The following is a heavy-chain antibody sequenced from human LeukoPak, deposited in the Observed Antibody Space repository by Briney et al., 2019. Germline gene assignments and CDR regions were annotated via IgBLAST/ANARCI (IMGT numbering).Heavy chain of an antibody. CDR3: AKHGDYYNWYFDL. CDR1: GFTFSSYA. V-gene: IGHV3-23*01. J-gene: IGHJ2*01. Sequence: GGSLRLSCAASGFTFSSYAMSWVRQAPGKGLEWVSAISGSGGSTYYADSVKGRFTISRDNSKNTLCLQMNSLRAEDTAVYYCAKHGDYYNWYFDLWGRGTLVTVSS. CDR2: ISGSGGST. D-gene: IGHD4-17*01.